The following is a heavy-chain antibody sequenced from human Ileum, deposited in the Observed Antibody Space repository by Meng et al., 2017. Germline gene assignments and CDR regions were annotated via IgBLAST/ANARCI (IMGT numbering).Heavy chain of an antibody. Sequence: QVRLIRLAEGVLVPSETLSSTRYVFGGSFKNLYLSWVRQSPGKGLEWIGQSHHSGRTNYKSSLERRVTIAVDTSKGQFSLKLTSVTAADTAMYYCVRGPARETHDFDYWGQGALVTVSS. J-gene: IGHJ4*02. CDR3: VRGPARETHDFDY. CDR1: GGSFKNLY. V-gene: IGHV4-34*01. CDR2: SHHSGRT. D-gene: IGHD1-26*01.